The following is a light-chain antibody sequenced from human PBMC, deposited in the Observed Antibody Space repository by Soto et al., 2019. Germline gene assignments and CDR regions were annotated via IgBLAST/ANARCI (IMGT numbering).Light chain of an antibody. Sequence: QPVLTQPHSVSGSPGQSVAISCTGTNSDVGAYNYVSWYQHHPGNAPKLIIHDVYKRPSGVPDRFSASKSGNTASLTISGLQIEDEADYYCCSYAGSSTSVLFGGGTKLTVL. CDR1: NSDVGAYNY. J-gene: IGLJ2*01. V-gene: IGLV2-11*01. CDR2: DVY. CDR3: CSYAGSSTSVL.